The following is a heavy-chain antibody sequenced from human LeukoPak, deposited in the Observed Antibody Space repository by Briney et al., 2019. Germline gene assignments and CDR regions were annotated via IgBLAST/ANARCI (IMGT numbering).Heavy chain of an antibody. V-gene: IGHV1-24*01. Sequence: GASVKVSCKASGGTFSSYAISWVRQAPGQGLEWMGGFDPEDGETIYAQKFQGRVTMTEDTSTDTAYMELSSLRSEDTAVYYCATDLNHYYGSGSYYRFDYWGQGTLVTVSS. CDR2: FDPEDGET. CDR3: ATDLNHYYGSGSYYRFDY. D-gene: IGHD3-10*01. CDR1: GGTFSSYA. J-gene: IGHJ4*02.